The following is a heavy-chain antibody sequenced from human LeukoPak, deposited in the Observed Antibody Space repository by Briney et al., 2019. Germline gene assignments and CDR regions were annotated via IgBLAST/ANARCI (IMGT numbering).Heavy chain of an antibody. CDR1: GGSISSSSYY. J-gene: IGHJ4*02. CDR3: ARFFSRRYQLPGDY. Sequence: PSETLSLTCTVSGGSISSSSYYWGWIRQPPGKGLEWIGSIYYSGSTYYNPSLKSRVTISVDTSKNQFSLKLTSVTAADTAVYYCARFFSRRYQLPGDYWGQGTLVTVSS. V-gene: IGHV4-39*07. D-gene: IGHD2-2*01. CDR2: IYYSGST.